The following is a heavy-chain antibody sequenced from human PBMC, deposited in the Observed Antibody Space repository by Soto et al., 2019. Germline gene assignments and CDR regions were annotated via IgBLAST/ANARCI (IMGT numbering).Heavy chain of an antibody. CDR1: GFSLSNAGLG. J-gene: IGHJ5*02. CDR2: IFSNDEK. CDR3: ASTYTTSWYWFDP. D-gene: IGHD6-13*01. V-gene: IGHV2-26*04. Sequence: QVTVKESGPVLVKPTETLTLTCTVSGFSLSNAGLGVSWIRQPPGKALAWLAHIFSNDEKYYSTSLKSRLTISKDTSKRHVVLTMTNMYPVDTATYYCASTYTTSWYWFDPWGQGTLVTVSS.